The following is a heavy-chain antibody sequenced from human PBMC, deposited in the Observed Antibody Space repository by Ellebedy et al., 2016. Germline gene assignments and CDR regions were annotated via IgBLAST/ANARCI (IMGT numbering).Heavy chain of an antibody. CDR3: ARNVLLWLVYYMDV. D-gene: IGHD3-10*01. CDR2: IYTSGST. V-gene: IGHV4-61*02. J-gene: IGHJ6*03. Sequence: SETLSLXXTVSGGSISSGSYYWSWIRQPAGKGLEWIGRIYTSGSTNYNPSLKSRVTMSVDTSKNQFSLKLSSVTAADTAVYYCARNVLLWLVYYMDVWGKGTTVTVSS. CDR1: GGSISSGSYY.